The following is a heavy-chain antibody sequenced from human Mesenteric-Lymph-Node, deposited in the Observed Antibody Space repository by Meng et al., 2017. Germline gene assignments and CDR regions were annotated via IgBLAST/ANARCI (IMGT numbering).Heavy chain of an antibody. V-gene: IGHV4-34*01. Sequence: QWERQQWGVGLLKPPVTLSLACAVDGGSVSGYYWSWIRQPPGKGLEWIGEINHSGSTNYNPSLKSRVTISVDTSKNQFSLKLSSVTAADTAVYYCARRLIEYCSSTSCYSLDPWGQGTLVTVSS. J-gene: IGHJ5*02. CDR1: GGSVSGYY. CDR2: INHSGST. CDR3: ARRLIEYCSSTSCYSLDP. D-gene: IGHD2-2*01.